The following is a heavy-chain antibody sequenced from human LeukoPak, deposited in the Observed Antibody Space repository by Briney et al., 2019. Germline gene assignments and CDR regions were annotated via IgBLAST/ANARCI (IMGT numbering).Heavy chain of an antibody. J-gene: IGHJ4*02. CDR1: GGSISSYY. D-gene: IGHD1-26*01. Sequence: SETLSLTCTVSGGSISSYYWSWIRQPPGKGLEWIGYIYYSGSTNYNPSLKSRVTISVDTSKNQFSLKLSSVTAVDTAVYYCARGTTKAMRGIGYWGQGTLVTVSS. V-gene: IGHV4-59*12. CDR3: ARGTTKAMRGIGY. CDR2: IYYSGST.